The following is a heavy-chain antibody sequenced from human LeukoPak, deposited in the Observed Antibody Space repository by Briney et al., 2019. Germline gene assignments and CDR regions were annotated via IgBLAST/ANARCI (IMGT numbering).Heavy chain of an antibody. V-gene: IGHV3-53*05. Sequence: GGSLRLSCAASGFTVSSNYMSWVRQGPGKGLEWVALIYNDGGTHYTDSVKGRFTVSRDNSKNTVSLDMNTLRPEDTAVYYCAKSVYGSKSYYPCPGDWSQGTLVTVSS. D-gene: IGHD3-10*01. CDR1: GFTVSSNY. CDR3: AKSVYGSKSYYPCPGD. CDR2: IYNDGGT. J-gene: IGHJ4*02.